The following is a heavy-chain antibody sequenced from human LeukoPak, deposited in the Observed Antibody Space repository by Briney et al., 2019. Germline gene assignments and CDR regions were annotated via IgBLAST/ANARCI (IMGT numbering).Heavy chain of an antibody. CDR3: ARDRGYSYGFYYGMDV. J-gene: IGHJ6*02. CDR2: IYTSGST. CDR1: GGSISSGSYY. D-gene: IGHD5-18*01. Sequence: SQTLSLTCTVSGGSISSGSYYWSWIRQPAGKGLEWIGRIYTSGSTNYNPSLKSRVTISVDTSKNQFSLKLSSVTAADTAAYYCARDRGYSYGFYYGMDVWGQGTTVTVSS. V-gene: IGHV4-61*02.